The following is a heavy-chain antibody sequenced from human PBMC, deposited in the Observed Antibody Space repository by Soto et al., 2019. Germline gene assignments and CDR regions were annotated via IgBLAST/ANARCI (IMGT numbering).Heavy chain of an antibody. D-gene: IGHD6-19*01. V-gene: IGHV3-33*01. Sequence: TGGSLRLSCAASGFTFSSYGMHWVRQAPGKGLEWVAVIWYDGSNKYYADSVKGRFTISRDNSKNTLYLQMNSLRAEDTAVYYCARDNSSGWYWDESYFDYWGKGTLVTVSS. CDR3: ARDNSSGWYWDESYFDY. J-gene: IGHJ4*02. CDR1: GFTFSSYG. CDR2: IWYDGSNK.